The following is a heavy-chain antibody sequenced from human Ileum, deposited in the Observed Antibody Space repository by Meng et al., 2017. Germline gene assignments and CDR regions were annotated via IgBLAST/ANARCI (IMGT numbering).Heavy chain of an antibody. CDR2: MSYSGST. V-gene: IGHV4-39*07. CDR1: CGSLSNTNYS. D-gene: IGHD6-19*01. Sequence: QLQPQESGPRLVKPAETLSLTLTVSCGSLSNTNYSWAWIRQPPGKGLEWIGRMSYSGSTYFNPSLKSRVAISVETSNNQVSLKLSFVTAADTAVYYCARGGAVAGVWWYFDLWGRGTLVTVSS. J-gene: IGHJ2*01. CDR3: ARGGAVAGVWWYFDL.